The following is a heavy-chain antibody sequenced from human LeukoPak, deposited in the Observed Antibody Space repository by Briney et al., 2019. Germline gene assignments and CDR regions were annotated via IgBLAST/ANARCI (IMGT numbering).Heavy chain of an antibody. V-gene: IGHV1-46*01. D-gene: IGHD2-15*01. CDR3: ASPVAANVY. CDR1: GYTFISYY. J-gene: IGHJ4*02. Sequence: ASVKVSCKASGYTFISYYIHWVRQAPGQGLEWMGIINPSGGSTSYAQKFQGRVTMTTDTSTSTAYMELRSLRSDDTAVYYCASPVAANVYWGQGTLVTVSS. CDR2: INPSGGST.